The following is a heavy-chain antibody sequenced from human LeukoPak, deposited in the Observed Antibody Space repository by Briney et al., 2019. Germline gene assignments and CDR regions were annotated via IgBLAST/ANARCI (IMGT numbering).Heavy chain of an antibody. CDR2: IWYDGSNK. D-gene: IGHD3-10*01. CDR1: GFTFSSYV. Sequence: GGSLRLSCAASGFTFSSYVMHWVRQAPGTGLEWVAAIWYDGSNKYYADSVKGRFTISRDDSKNTLYLQMNSLRAEDTAGYYCAKDDKCSGAFDMWGQGTMVTVSS. CDR3: AKDDKCSGAFDM. V-gene: IGHV3-33*03. J-gene: IGHJ3*02.